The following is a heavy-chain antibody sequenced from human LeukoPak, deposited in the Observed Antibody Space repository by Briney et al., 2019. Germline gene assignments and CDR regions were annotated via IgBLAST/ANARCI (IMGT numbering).Heavy chain of an antibody. Sequence: GGSLRLSCAASGFTFSSYAMHWVRQAPGKGLEWVAVISYDGSNKYYADSVKGRLTISRDNSKNTLYLQMNSLRAEDTAVYYCARVSSSSWFTEDYWGQGTLVTVSS. D-gene: IGHD6-13*01. CDR3: ARVSSSSWFTEDY. CDR1: GFTFSSYA. J-gene: IGHJ4*02. CDR2: ISYDGSNK. V-gene: IGHV3-30-3*01.